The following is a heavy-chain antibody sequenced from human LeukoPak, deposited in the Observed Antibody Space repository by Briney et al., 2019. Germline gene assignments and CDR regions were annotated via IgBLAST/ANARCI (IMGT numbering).Heavy chain of an antibody. CDR1: GFPFSSYG. Sequence: GGSLRLSCAASGFPFSSYGIHWVRQAPGKGLEWVAVISYDGTNKYNADSVKGRFTISRDNPKNTLYLQMNGLRAEDTAVYYCARDGNSGYNSDYYYGMDVWGKGTTVTVSS. CDR3: ARDGNSGYNSDYYYGMDV. CDR2: ISYDGTNK. J-gene: IGHJ6*04. D-gene: IGHD5-12*01. V-gene: IGHV3-30*19.